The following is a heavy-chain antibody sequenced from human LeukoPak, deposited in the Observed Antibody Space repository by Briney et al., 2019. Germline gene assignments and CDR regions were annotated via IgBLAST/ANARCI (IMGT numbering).Heavy chain of an antibody. CDR3: AREEDCSGGSCYYY. V-gene: IGHV1-2*06. D-gene: IGHD2-15*01. Sequence: ASVKVSCKASGYTFTGYYMHWVRQAPGQGLEWMGRINPNSGGTNYAQKFQGRVTMTRDTSISTAYMELSRLTSDDTAVYYCAREEDCSGGSCYYYWGQGTLVTVSS. CDR2: INPNSGGT. CDR1: GYTFTGYY. J-gene: IGHJ4*02.